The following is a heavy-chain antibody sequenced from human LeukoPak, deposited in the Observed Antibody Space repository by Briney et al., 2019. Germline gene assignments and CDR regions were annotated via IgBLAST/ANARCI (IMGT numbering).Heavy chain of an antibody. CDR3: AKGRGGDYSYGSYYFDQ. V-gene: IGHV3-30*18. CDR1: GFSFSSYG. CDR2: ISYDGGVK. Sequence: TGGSLRLSCAVSGFSFSSYGMHWVRQAPGKGLEWVSVISYDGGVKYYADSVKGRFTISRDNPKNTLYLQMNRLGAEDTAGYYCAKGRGGDYSYGSYYFDQWGQGTLVTVSS. D-gene: IGHD5-18*01. J-gene: IGHJ4*02.